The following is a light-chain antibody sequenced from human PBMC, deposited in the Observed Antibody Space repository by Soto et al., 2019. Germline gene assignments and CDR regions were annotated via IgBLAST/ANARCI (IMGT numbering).Light chain of an antibody. J-gene: IGKJ5*01. CDR3: QQYSSSPSIT. Sequence: EVLMTQSPGTLSLSPGERATLSCRASQSVSSGYLAWYQQKPGQAPRLLIYGASTRATGIPDRFSGSGSGTDFTLTISRLEPEDFAVYYCQQYSSSPSITFGQGTRLEI. V-gene: IGKV3-20*01. CDR1: QSVSSGY. CDR2: GAS.